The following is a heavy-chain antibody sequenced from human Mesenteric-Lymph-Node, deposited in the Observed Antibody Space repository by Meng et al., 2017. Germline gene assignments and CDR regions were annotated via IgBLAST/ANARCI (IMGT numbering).Heavy chain of an antibody. CDR3: ARAVTGTTGWFDP. Sequence: GESLKISCAASGFTFSSYAMHWVRQAPGKGLEWVAVISYDGSNKYYADSVKGRFTISRDNSKNTLYLQMNSLRAEDTAVYYCARAVTGTTGWFDPWGQGTLVTVSS. J-gene: IGHJ5*02. D-gene: IGHD1-7*01. CDR1: GFTFSSYA. CDR2: ISYDGSNK. V-gene: IGHV3-30*04.